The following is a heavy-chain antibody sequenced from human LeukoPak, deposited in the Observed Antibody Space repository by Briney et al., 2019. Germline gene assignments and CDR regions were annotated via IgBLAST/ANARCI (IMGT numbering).Heavy chain of an antibody. V-gene: IGHV4-39*02. CDR2: IYYSGST. Sequence: SETLSLTCTVSSDSISSSCYYWGWIRQPPGKGLEWIGSIYYSGSTYYNPSLKSRVTISVDTSKTQFSLKLSSVTAADTAVYYCAKDPWYSSSSHAFDIWGQGTMVTVSS. J-gene: IGHJ3*02. CDR3: AKDPWYSSSSHAFDI. CDR1: SDSISSSCYY. D-gene: IGHD6-6*01.